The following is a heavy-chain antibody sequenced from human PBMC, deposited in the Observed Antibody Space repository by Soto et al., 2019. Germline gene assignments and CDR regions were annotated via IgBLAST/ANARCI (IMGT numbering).Heavy chain of an antibody. D-gene: IGHD3-10*01. Sequence: GGSLRLSCAASGFTFSSYVMHWVRQAPGKGLEWVAVISYDGSNKYYADSVKGRFTISRDNSKNTLYLQMNSLRAEDTAVYYCARDRGDTNYYYYYYGMDVWGQGTTVTVSS. CDR3: ARDRGDTNYYYYYYGMDV. CDR1: GFTFSSYV. V-gene: IGHV3-30-3*01. J-gene: IGHJ6*02. CDR2: ISYDGSNK.